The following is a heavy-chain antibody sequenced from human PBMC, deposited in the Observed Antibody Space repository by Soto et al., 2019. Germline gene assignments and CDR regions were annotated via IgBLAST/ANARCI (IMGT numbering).Heavy chain of an antibody. D-gene: IGHD1-20*01. Sequence: QVRLVQSGAEVTKPGASVKISCEASGYTFTRYSLQWVRQAPGQRLEWMGRINTDNGNTGFSHKFQGRVTVVRDTSANLVYMTLNSLASGDTAGYYCARDFDQVSFDYWGQGTPVTVSS. J-gene: IGHJ4*01. CDR2: INTDNGNT. V-gene: IGHV1-3*04. CDR1: GYTFTRYS. CDR3: ARDFDQVSFDY.